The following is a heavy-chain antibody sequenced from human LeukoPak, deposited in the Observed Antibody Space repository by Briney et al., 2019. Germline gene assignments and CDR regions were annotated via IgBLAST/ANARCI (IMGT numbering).Heavy chain of an antibody. CDR3: AREQRGGLSGSLGGLFASYYTYYYMDV. V-gene: IGHV3-30*04. CDR2: ISYDGSEK. CDR1: GFTFSAYV. Sequence: GGSLRLSCAASGFTFSAYVIHWVRQAPGKGLEWVAFISYDGSEKYYAESVKGRFTISRDNSKNTLYLQMNSLRVEDTAVYFCAREQRGGLSGSLGGLFASYYTYYYMDVWGRGTTVTVSS. J-gene: IGHJ6*03. D-gene: IGHD3-16*01.